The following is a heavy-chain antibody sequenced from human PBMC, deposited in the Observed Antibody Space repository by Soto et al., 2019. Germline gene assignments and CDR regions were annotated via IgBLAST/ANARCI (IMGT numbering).Heavy chain of an antibody. Sequence: QVRLPQRGAGLVRPSETLSLTCAVYGGSFNNYCWSWIRQPPGKGLEWIGEVCPGGRTNYSPTLKREVRIAVEGSKNQFSLRLTSVTVADTAVDYCAGGEYGQYEAYNWFDPWGKGRLVIVAS. J-gene: IGHJ5*02. D-gene: IGHD3-10*01. CDR2: VCPGGRT. CDR1: GGSFNNYC. V-gene: IGHV4-34*02. CDR3: AGGEYGQYEAYNWFDP.